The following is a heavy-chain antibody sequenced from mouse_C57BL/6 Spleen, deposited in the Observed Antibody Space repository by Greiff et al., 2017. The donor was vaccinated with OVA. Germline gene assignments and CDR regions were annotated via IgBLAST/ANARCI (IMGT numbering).Heavy chain of an antibody. D-gene: IGHD2-1*01. Sequence: QVQLQQPGAELVKPGASVKLSCKASGYTFTSYWMTWVKQRPGQGLEWIGNIYPASSNTNYNEKFKDKATLTVDTSSSTAYMQLSSLTSEDSAVYYCARENYCDGDFAYWGQGTILTVS. V-gene: IGHV1-55*01. J-gene: IGHJ2*01. CDR1: GYTFTSYW. CDR3: ARENYCDGDFAY. CDR2: IYPASSNT.